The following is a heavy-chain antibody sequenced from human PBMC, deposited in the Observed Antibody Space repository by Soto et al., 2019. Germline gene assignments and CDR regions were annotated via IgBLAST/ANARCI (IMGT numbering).Heavy chain of an antibody. CDR3: AKARVRIVGANSFDY. V-gene: IGHV3-48*03. Sequence: GGSLRLSCEASGFTFSRFEMNWVRQAPGKGLEWVSYISPSGTTIYYADSVRGRLIISRDNSKDTLYLQMNSLGPDDTAVYFCAKARVRIVGANSFDYWGQGTPVTVSS. D-gene: IGHD1-26*01. CDR1: GFTFSRFE. J-gene: IGHJ4*02. CDR2: ISPSGTTI.